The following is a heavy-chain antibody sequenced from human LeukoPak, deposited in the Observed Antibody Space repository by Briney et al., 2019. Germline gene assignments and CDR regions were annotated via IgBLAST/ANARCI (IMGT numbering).Heavy chain of an antibody. CDR1: GYSISRCYY. CDR2: IYHSGST. V-gene: IGHV4-38-2*01. CDR3: AGQREAADY. J-gene: IGHJ4*02. Sequence: SETLSLTCAVSGYSISRCYYWGWIRQPPGKGLEWIGSIYHSGSTYYNPSLKSRVTISVDTSKNQFSLKLSSVTAADTAVYYCAGQREAADYWGQGTLVTVSS. D-gene: IGHD6-25*01.